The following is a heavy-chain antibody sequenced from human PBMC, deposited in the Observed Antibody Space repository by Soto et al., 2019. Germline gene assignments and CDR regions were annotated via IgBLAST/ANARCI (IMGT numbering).Heavy chain of an antibody. CDR1: GYTFTSFG. J-gene: IGHJ4*02. D-gene: IGHD3-3*01. CDR2: ISAYNGNT. V-gene: IGHV1-18*01. Sequence: ASVKVSCKASGYTFTSFGISWVRQAPGQGLEWMGWISAYNGNTNYAQKLQGRVTMTTDTSTSTAYMELSSLRSEDTAVYYCARSGPYYDFWSGYYTSMEYDYWGQGTLVTVSS. CDR3: ARSGPYYDFWSGYYTSMEYDY.